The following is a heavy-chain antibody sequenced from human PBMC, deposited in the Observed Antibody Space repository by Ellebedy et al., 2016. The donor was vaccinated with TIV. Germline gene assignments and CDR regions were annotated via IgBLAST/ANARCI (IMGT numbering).Heavy chain of an antibody. CDR2: VWDDGNKK. V-gene: IGHV3-33*07. CDR1: GFTFSRYG. J-gene: IGHJ4*02. CDR3: ARSITGPLVYFDY. Sequence: GGSLRLXXAASGFTFSRYGMFWVRQAPGKGLEWVAVVWDDGNKKYYADSVKGRFTISRDNSKNTLSLQMNSLRAEDTAMYYCARSITGPLVYFDYWGQGALVTVSS. D-gene: IGHD1-20*01.